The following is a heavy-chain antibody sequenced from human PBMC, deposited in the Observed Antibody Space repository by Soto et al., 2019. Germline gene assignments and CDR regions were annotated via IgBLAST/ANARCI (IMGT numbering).Heavy chain of an antibody. V-gene: IGHV3-30-3*01. Sequence: GGSLRLSCAASGFTFSSHAMHWVRQAPGKGLEWVAVILYGGNTKYYADSVKGRFTISRDNSKNTLYLQMNSLRAEDTAVYYCAKDRRITIFGVVIRYFDDWGQRSLVTVSS. CDR3: AKDRRITIFGVVIRYFDD. D-gene: IGHD3-3*01. CDR2: ILYGGNTK. CDR1: GFTFSSHA. J-gene: IGHJ4*02.